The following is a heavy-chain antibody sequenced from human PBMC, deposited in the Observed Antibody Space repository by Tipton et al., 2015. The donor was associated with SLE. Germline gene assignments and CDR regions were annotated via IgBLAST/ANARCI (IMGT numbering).Heavy chain of an antibody. CDR2: ISRSGNSI. J-gene: IGHJ2*01. V-gene: IGHV3-11*01. CDR1: GFTFRDYY. D-gene: IGHD1-26*01. CDR3: ARGLEVGATGYFDL. Sequence: GSLRLSCAASGFTFRDYYMSWTRQAPGKGLEWVSYISRSGNSIYYADSVKGRFTISRDNAKHLLYLQMNSLRAEDTAVYYCARGLEVGATGYFDLWGRGTLVTVSS.